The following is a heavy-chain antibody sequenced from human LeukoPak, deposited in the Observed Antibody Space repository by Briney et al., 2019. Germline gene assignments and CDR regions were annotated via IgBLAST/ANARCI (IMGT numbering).Heavy chain of an antibody. Sequence: GGSLRLSCAASGFNVRSNYMSWVRQAPRKGLPWVSVIYRVGSTYYPQPVQGRFTISSNNPKKQLVLQVTGLRADDRHGRYCARDDIVSDYWGQETRVTVSS. J-gene: IGHJ4*02. V-gene: IGHV3-66*01. CDR3: ARDDIVSDY. CDR1: GFNVRSNY. D-gene: IGHD2-15*01. CDR2: IYRVGST.